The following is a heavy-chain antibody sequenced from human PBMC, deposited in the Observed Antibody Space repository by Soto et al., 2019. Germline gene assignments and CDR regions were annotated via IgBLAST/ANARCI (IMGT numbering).Heavy chain of an antibody. CDR3: ARVSNHPPNWFDP. Sequence: RQLQESGSGLVKPSQTLSLTCAVSGGSISSGGYSWSWIRQPPGKGLEWIGYTYRSGSTYYNPSLKSRVTISVDRSKNQFSMKLSSVTAADTAVYYCARVSNHPPNWFDPWVQGTMVTVSS. D-gene: IGHD4-4*01. J-gene: IGHJ5*02. V-gene: IGHV4-30-2*01. CDR1: GGSISSGGYS. CDR2: TYRSGST.